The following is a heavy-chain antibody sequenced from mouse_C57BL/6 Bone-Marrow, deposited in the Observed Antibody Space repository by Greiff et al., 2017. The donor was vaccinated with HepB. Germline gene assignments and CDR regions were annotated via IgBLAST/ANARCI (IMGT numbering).Heavy chain of an antibody. J-gene: IGHJ1*03. CDR1: GFTFSDYG. CDR3: ARDTTVVEPLYWYFDV. Sequence: DVKLVESGGGLVKPGGSLKLSCAASGFTFSDYGMHWVRQAPEKGLEWVAYISSGSSTIYYADTVKGRFTISRDNAKNTLFLQRTSLRSEDTAMYYCARDTTVVEPLYWYFDVWGTGTTVTVSS. V-gene: IGHV5-17*01. CDR2: ISSGSSTI. D-gene: IGHD1-1*01.